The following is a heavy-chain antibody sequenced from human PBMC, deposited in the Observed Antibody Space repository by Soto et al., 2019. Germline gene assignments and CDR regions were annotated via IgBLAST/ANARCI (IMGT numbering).Heavy chain of an antibody. D-gene: IGHD3-3*01. CDR3: ASSRERDYDFWSGYFNWFDP. J-gene: IGHJ5*02. V-gene: IGHV1-69*13. CDR1: GGTFSSYA. Sequence: SSVKVSCKASGGTFSSYAISWVRQAPGQGLEWMGGIIPIFGTANYAQKFQGRVTITADESTSTAYMELSSLRSEDTAVYYCASSRERDYDFWSGYFNWFDPWG. CDR2: IIPIFGTA.